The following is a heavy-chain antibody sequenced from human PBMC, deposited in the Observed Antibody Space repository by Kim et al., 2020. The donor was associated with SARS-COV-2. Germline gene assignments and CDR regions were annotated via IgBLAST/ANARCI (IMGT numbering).Heavy chain of an antibody. CDR3: ASSGY. Sequence: YDSGTTYYNPSLKSRVTISVDTSRNQFSRKLSSVTAADTAVYYCASSGYWGQGILVTVSS. CDR2: YDSGTT. J-gene: IGHJ4*02. V-gene: IGHV4-39*01.